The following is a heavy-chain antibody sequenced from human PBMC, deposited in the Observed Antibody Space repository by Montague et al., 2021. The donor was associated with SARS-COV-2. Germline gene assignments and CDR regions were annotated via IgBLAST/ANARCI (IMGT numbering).Heavy chain of an antibody. CDR3: ARHHPDGGLRP. CDR1: GVSISSYY. Sequence: SETLSLTCTVSGVSISSYYWSWIRQPPGKGLEWIGYIYYSGSTNYNPSLKSRVTISVDTSKNQFSLKLSSVTAADTAVYYCARHHPDGGLRPWGQGTLVTVSS. V-gene: IGHV4-59*08. J-gene: IGHJ5*02. CDR2: IYYSGST. D-gene: IGHD2-15*01.